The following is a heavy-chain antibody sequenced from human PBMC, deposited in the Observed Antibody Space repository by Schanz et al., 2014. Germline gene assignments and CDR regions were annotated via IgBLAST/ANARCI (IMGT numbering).Heavy chain of an antibody. CDR1: GFIVSSTY. J-gene: IGHJ3*01. Sequence: EVQLVESGGDLVQPGGSQRLSCAASGFIVSSTYMTWVRQAPGKGLEWVSIIYSGVSTYYADSVKGRFTISRDNSKNMVFLQMNSLRVEDTAIYYCARDEGKDGYNLAFDVWGQGTLVTVSS. CDR3: ARDEGKDGYNLAFDV. CDR2: IYSGVST. D-gene: IGHD5-12*01. V-gene: IGHV3-66*01.